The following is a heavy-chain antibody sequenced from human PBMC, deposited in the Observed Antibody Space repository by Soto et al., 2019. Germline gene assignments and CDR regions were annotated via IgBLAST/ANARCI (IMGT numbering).Heavy chain of an antibody. CDR3: ARSDGGVDY. D-gene: IGHD3-16*01. J-gene: IGHJ4*02. Sequence: SETLSLTCAVSGYSISSGYYWGWIRQPPGKGLEWIGSIYHSGSTYYNPSLKSRVTISVDTSKNQFSLKLSSVTAADTAVYYCARSDGGVDYWGQGTLVTVS. V-gene: IGHV4-38-2*01. CDR1: GYSISSGYY. CDR2: IYHSGST.